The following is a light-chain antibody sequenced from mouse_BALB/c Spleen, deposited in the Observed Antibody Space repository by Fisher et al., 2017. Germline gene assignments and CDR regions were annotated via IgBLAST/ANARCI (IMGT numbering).Light chain of an antibody. J-gene: IGKJ5*01. CDR2: STS. CDR3: QQFTSSPSIT. CDR1: SSVSY. V-gene: IGKV4-80*01. Sequence: IVITQSPAIMSASLGEEITLTCSASSSVSYMHWYQQKSGTSPKLLIYSTSNLASGVPARFSGSGSGNSYSLTISSMEGEDAATYYCQQFTSSPSITFGAGTKLELK.